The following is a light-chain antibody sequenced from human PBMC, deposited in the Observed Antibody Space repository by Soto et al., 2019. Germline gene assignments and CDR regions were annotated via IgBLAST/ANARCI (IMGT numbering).Light chain of an antibody. Sequence: EIVMTQSPATPSMSPGERATLSCRASQNIYSNLAWYQQKPGQAPRLLISGASIRATGIPARFSGSGSGTEFTLTISSLQSEDFAFYYCQQYNNWPGAFGQGTKVDIK. V-gene: IGKV3-15*01. CDR1: QNIYSN. CDR2: GAS. CDR3: QQYNNWPGA. J-gene: IGKJ1*01.